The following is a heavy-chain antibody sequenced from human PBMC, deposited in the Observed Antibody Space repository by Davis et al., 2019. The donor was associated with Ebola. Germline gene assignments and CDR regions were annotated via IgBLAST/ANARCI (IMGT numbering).Heavy chain of an antibody. CDR1: GYTFTSYA. J-gene: IGHJ4*02. CDR2: INAGNGNT. CDR3: ARWEDCTSGSCSTY. Sequence: AASVKVSCKASGYTFTSYAMHWVRQAPGQRLEWMGWINAGNGNTKYSQKFQGRVTMTTDTSTSTVYMELRSLTSDDTAVYYCARWEDCTSGSCSTYWGQGTLVTVS. V-gene: IGHV1-3*01. D-gene: IGHD2-15*01.